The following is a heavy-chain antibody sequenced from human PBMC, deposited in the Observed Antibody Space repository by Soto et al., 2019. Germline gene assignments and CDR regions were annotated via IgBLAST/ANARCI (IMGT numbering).Heavy chain of an antibody. Sequence: SETLSPTCAVSGGSISSSNWWSWVRQPPGKGLEWXGEXXHXGXXXYXXSLKSRVTISVDKSKNQFSLKLSSVTAADTAVYYCARDGSRAGAFDIWGQGTMVTVS. J-gene: IGHJ3*02. CDR1: GGSISSSNW. CDR3: ARDGSRAGAFDI. V-gene: IGHV4-4*02. CDR2: XXHXGXX.